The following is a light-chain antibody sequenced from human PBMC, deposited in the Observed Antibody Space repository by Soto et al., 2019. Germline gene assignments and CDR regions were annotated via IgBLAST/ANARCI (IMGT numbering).Light chain of an antibody. CDR1: SSDVGGYKY. CDR3: CSYAGSYAVL. Sequence: QSVLTQPRSVSGSPGQSVTISCTGTSSDVGGYKYVSWYQQHPGKVPNLIIYDVSERPSGVPDRFSGSKSGNTDSLSISGLQAEDEADYYCCSYAGSYAVLFGGGTKVTAL. V-gene: IGLV2-11*01. J-gene: IGLJ2*01. CDR2: DVS.